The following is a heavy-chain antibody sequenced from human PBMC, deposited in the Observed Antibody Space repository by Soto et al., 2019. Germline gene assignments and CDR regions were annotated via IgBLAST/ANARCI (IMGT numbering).Heavy chain of an antibody. Sequence: GASVKVSCKASGYTFSGYYMHWVRQAPGQGPEWMGRINPNSGATKYAQKFQGWVTMTRDTSSDTAYMELSRLGSDDTAVYYCATRGYIYGYYYDYWGQGTLVTVSS. CDR2: INPNSGAT. CDR3: ATRGYIYGYYYDY. CDR1: GYTFSGYY. D-gene: IGHD5-18*01. V-gene: IGHV1-2*04. J-gene: IGHJ4*02.